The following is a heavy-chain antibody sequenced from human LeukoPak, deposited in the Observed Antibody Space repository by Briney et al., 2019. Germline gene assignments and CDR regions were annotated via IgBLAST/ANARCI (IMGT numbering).Heavy chain of an antibody. J-gene: IGHJ3*01. V-gene: IGHV4-39*01. CDR1: GGPISRSSYY. CDR2: VYYSGST. CDR3: ARHDSSGPYNAFDV. Sequence: SETLSLTCTVSGGPISRSSYYWGWIRQPPGKGLEWIGSVYYSGSTYYNPSLKSRVTISVDTSKNQFSLKLSSVTAADTAVYYCARHDSSGPYNAFDVWGQGTMVTVSS. D-gene: IGHD3-22*01.